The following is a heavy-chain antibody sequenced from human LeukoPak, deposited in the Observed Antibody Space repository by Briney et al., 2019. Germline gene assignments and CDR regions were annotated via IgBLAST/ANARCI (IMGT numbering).Heavy chain of an antibody. J-gene: IGHJ4*02. CDR2: ISYDGSNK. CDR1: GFTFSSYA. V-gene: IGHV3-30*04. D-gene: IGHD3-16*02. CDR3: ASTDYDYVWGSYRVGSFDY. Sequence: GGSLRLSCAASGFTFSSYAMHWVRQAPGKGLEWVAVISYDGSNKYYADSVKGRFTISRDNSKNTLYLQMNSLRAEDTAVYYCASTDYDYVWGSYRVGSFDYWGQGTLVTISS.